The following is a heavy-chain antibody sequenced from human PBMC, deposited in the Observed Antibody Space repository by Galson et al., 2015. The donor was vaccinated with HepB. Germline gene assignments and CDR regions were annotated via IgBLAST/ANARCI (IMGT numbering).Heavy chain of an antibody. Sequence: SLRLSCAASGFSFSSHGMHWVRQAPGKGLEWVAVISYDESYKYYADSVKGRFTISRDNSKNTLYLQMNSLRADDTAAYYCAKAGVYYYDSSGYHTSDAFDIWGQGTMVTVSS. D-gene: IGHD3-22*01. CDR1: GFSFSSHG. V-gene: IGHV3-30*18. CDR2: ISYDESYK. J-gene: IGHJ3*02. CDR3: AKAGVYYYDSSGYHTSDAFDI.